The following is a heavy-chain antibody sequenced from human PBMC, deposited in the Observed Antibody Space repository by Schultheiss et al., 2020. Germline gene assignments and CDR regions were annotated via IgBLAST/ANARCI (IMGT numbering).Heavy chain of an antibody. CDR1: GFTFSSYW. J-gene: IGHJ5*02. V-gene: IGHV3-23*01. Sequence: GGSLRLSCAASGFTFSSYWMSWVRQAPGKGLEWVSTISASGGITSYADSVKGRFTISRDNSKNTLYLQMNSLRAEDTAVYYCARGPQIAAPFDPWGQGTLVTVSS. CDR3: ARGPQIAAPFDP. D-gene: IGHD2-15*01. CDR2: ISASGGIT.